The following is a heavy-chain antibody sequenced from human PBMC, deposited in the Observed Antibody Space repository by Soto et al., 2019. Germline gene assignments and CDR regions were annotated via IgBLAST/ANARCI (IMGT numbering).Heavy chain of an antibody. CDR2: IYYSGST. Sequence: SETLSLTCTVSGGSISSSSYYWGWIRQPPGKGLEWIGSIYYSGSTYYNPSLKSRVTISVDTSKNQFSLKLSSVTAADTAVYYCARAALDSSSWYGGAVAFDYWGQGTLVTVS. CDR1: GGSISSSSYY. V-gene: IGHV4-39*01. D-gene: IGHD6-13*01. CDR3: ARAALDSSSWYGGAVAFDY. J-gene: IGHJ4*02.